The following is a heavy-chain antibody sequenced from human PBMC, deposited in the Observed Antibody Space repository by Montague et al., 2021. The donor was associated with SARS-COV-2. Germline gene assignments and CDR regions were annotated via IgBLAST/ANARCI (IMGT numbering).Heavy chain of an antibody. Sequence: SETLSLTCTVSGGSISSSSYYWGWIRQPPGKGLEWIGSMYYSGSTYYNPSPKSRVTISVDTSKNHFSLRLSSVTAADTAVYYCATGLRFLEWLLLSWFDPWGQGTLVTVSS. CDR1: GGSISSSSYY. J-gene: IGHJ5*02. CDR3: ATGLRFLEWLLLSWFDP. D-gene: IGHD3-3*01. V-gene: IGHV4-39*01. CDR2: MYYSGST.